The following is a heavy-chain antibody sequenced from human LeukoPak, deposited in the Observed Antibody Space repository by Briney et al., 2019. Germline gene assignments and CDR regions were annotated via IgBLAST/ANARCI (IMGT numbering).Heavy chain of an antibody. Sequence: GRSLRLSRVGSGFTFDDYGMSWVRQAPGKGLEWVSGINWNSGTIGYADSVTGRFTISRDNAKKSLYLEMNSLRRDDTAFYYCTKSRHYDFWTTYPDSWGQGTLVTVSS. CDR1: GFTFDDYG. CDR3: TKSRHYDFWTTYPDS. V-gene: IGHV3-9*01. J-gene: IGHJ5*01. CDR2: INWNSGTI. D-gene: IGHD3-3*01.